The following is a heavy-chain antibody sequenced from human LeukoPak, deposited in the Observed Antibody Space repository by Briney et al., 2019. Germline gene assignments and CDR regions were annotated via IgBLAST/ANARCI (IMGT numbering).Heavy chain of an antibody. CDR1: GVTLSDYW. Sequence: GGSLRLSCAVSGVTLSDYWMNWVRQAPGKGLGWGSCINGDGRSTNYADSVKGRFTISRDNAKNTLYLEMNSLRAEDTAVYYCTRDPRNKGFDPWGQGALVTVSS. CDR3: TRDPRNKGFDP. CDR2: INGDGRST. D-gene: IGHD1/OR15-1a*01. V-gene: IGHV3-74*01. J-gene: IGHJ5*02.